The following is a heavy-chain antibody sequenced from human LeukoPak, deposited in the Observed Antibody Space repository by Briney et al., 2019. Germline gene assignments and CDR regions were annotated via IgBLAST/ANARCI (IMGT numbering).Heavy chain of an antibody. V-gene: IGHV1-69*04. J-gene: IGHJ6*02. CDR2: IIPILGIA. CDR1: GGTFSSYA. Sequence: SVKVSCKASGGTFSSYAISWVRRAPGQGLEWMGRIIPILGIANYAQKFQGRVTITADKSTSTAYMELSSLRSEDTAVYYCARNPYYYYGMDVWGQGTTVTVPS. CDR3: ARNPYYYYGMDV.